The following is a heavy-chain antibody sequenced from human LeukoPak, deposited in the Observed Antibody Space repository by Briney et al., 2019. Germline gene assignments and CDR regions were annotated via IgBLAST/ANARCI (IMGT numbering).Heavy chain of an antibody. Sequence: GASVKVSCKASGGTFSRNTISWVRQAPGQGLEWMGRIIPILGTANYAQKFQGRVTITADKSTSTAYMELSSLRSEDTAVYYCARDPATVGSSEFDYWGQGTLDTVSS. J-gene: IGHJ4*02. D-gene: IGHD1-26*01. CDR3: ARDPATVGSSEFDY. CDR1: GGTFSRNT. V-gene: IGHV1-69*08. CDR2: IIPILGTA.